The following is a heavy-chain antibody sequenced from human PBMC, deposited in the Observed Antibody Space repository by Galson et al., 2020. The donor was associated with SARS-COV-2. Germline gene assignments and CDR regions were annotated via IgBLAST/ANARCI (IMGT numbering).Heavy chain of an antibody. CDR2: IISMFHRV. V-gene: IGHV1-69*01. Sequence: KISCKASGGTFSDYTFGWVRPAPGQGLEWMGGIISMFHRVESPQKFQGRVALSADESTSTVDMTLSPLISEDTAIYYCARAMKTTVVTATDTFDIWGQGTLVTVSS. CDR1: GGTFSDYT. J-gene: IGHJ3*02. D-gene: IGHD2-15*01. CDR3: ARAMKTTVVTATDTFDI.